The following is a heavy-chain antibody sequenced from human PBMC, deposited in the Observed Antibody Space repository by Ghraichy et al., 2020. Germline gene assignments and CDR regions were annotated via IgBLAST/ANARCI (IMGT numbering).Heavy chain of an antibody. J-gene: IGHJ4*02. Sequence: SETLSLTCAVSGDSMSSGGWWSWVSQSPGKGLEWIGEIDRSGTSSYRQSLVGRVNISADKSKNQFSLTLSSVTAADTAMYFCAKSNGLYSLHYWGQGILVTVSS. D-gene: IGHD6-19*01. V-gene: IGHV4-4*02. CDR3: AKSNGLYSLHY. CDR1: GDSMSSGGW. CDR2: IDRSGTS.